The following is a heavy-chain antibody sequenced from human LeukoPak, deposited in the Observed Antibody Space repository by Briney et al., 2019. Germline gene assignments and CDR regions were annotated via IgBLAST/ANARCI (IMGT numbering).Heavy chain of an antibody. CDR3: ARERGYSSGWYNWFDP. CDR2: IYYSGNT. CDR1: GGSISSGGYY. J-gene: IGHJ5*02. V-gene: IGHV4-31*03. D-gene: IGHD6-19*01. Sequence: PSETLSLTCTVSGGSISSGGYYWSWIRQHPGKGLEWIGYIYYSGNTYYNPSLKSRVTISVDTSKNQFSLKLSSVTAADTAVYYCARERGYSSGWYNWFDPWGQGTLVTVSS.